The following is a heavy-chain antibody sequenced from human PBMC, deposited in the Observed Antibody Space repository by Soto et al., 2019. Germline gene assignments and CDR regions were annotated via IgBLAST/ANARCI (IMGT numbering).Heavy chain of an antibody. CDR3: AKEFASWNYVKYFDY. D-gene: IGHD1-7*01. V-gene: IGHV3-23*01. CDR1: GFTFSSYA. J-gene: IGHJ4*02. Sequence: GGSLRLSCAASGFTFSSYAMSWIRQAPGKGLEWVSAIKPSDGSSYYADSVKGRFTISRDNSRDTVYLQMSSLRAEDTAVYYCAKEFASWNYVKYFDYWGQGTLVTVSS. CDR2: IKPSDGSS.